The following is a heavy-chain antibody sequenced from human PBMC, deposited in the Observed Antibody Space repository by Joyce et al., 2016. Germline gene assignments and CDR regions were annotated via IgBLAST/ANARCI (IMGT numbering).Heavy chain of an antibody. CDR2: ITADGGNL. CDR3: ARVSELVDF. CDR1: GFTFRHFP. D-gene: IGHD3-3*01. V-gene: IGHV3-48*01. Sequence: EVQLMVSGGGLVQPGESLRLSCEASGFTFRHFPVTWVRQVPGSRLEWISYITADGGNLFYSEPVKGRFTVSRQNAKAFLQMNNVTAEDTAVYFCARVSELVDFWGQGSLVSVSA. J-gene: IGHJ4*02.